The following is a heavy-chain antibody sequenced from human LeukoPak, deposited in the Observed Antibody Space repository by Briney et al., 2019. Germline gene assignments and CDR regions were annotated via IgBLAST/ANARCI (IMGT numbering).Heavy chain of an antibody. CDR3: ARGEAAIQLTRTLYYYYGMDV. J-gene: IGHJ6*02. V-gene: IGHV1-18*01. CDR2: ISAYNGNT. Sequence: ASVKVSCKASGYTFTSYGISWVRQAPGQGLEWMGWISAYNGNTNYAQKLQGRVTMTTDTSTSTAYMELRSLRSDDTAVYYCARGEAAIQLTRTLYYYYGMDVWGQGTTVTVSS. D-gene: IGHD5-18*01. CDR1: GYTFTSYG.